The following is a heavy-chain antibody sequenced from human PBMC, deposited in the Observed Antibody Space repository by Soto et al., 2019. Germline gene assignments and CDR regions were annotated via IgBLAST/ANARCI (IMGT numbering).Heavy chain of an antibody. CDR1: ELTFSYYG. D-gene: IGHD3-10*01. J-gene: IGHJ4*02. CDR2: ISSSGSYI. Sequence: EVQLVESGGGLVKPGGSLRLSCAASELTFSYYGMNWVRQAPGKGLEWVSSISSSGSYIYYADSVKGRFTISRDNAKNSLYLQMNGLRAEDTAVYYCASLGYYGSGSYYNFDYWGQGTLVTVSS. CDR3: ASLGYYGSGSYYNFDY. V-gene: IGHV3-21*01.